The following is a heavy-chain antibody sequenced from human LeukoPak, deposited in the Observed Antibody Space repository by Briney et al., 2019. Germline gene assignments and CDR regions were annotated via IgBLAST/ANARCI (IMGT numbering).Heavy chain of an antibody. D-gene: IGHD6-25*01. CDR1: GGSISSSSYY. Sequence: SETLSLTCTVSGGSISSSSYYWGWIRQPPGKGLEWIGSIYYSGSTYYNPSLKSRVTISVDTSKNQFSLKLSSVTAADTAVYYCARQYSSGVYWFDPWGQGTLVTVSS. V-gene: IGHV4-39*01. CDR3: ARQYSSGVYWFDP. CDR2: IYYSGST. J-gene: IGHJ5*02.